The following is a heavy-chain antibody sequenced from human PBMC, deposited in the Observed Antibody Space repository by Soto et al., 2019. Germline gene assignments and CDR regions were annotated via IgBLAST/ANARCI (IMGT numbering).Heavy chain of an antibody. D-gene: IGHD3-22*01. J-gene: IGHJ4*02. CDR1: GGSISSGYYY. CDR2: IYYSGST. CDR3: AKDHRITMIVVVIAFDY. Sequence: SETLSLTCTVSGGSISSGYYYWSWIRQPPGKGLEWIGYIYYSGSTYYNPSLKSRVTISVDTSKNQFSLKLSSVTAADTAVHYCAKDHRITMIVVVIAFDYWGQGTLVTVSS. V-gene: IGHV4-30-4*01.